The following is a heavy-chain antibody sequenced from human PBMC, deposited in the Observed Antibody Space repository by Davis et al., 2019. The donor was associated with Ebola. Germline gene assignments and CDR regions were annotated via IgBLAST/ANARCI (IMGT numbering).Heavy chain of an antibody. V-gene: IGHV3-23*01. Sequence: GESLKISCAASGFTFSSYAMSWVRQAPGKGLEWVSAISGSGGSTYYADSVKGRFTISRDNSKNTLYLQMNSLRAEDTAVYYCAKADGGVPAATASDYWGQGTLVTVSS. CDR1: GFTFSSYA. J-gene: IGHJ4*02. D-gene: IGHD2-2*01. CDR2: ISGSGGST. CDR3: AKADGGVPAATASDY.